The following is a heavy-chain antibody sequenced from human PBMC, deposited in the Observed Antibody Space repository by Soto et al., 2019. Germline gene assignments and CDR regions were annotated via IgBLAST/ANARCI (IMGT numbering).Heavy chain of an antibody. V-gene: IGHV4-39*01. Sequence: TSETLSLTCTVSGGSISSSSSYWGWIRQPPGKGLEWVGSIYYLGNTYYNPPLGGRVSISADTSKNQFSLKLKSVTAADTAVFFFPGLFPFVSSGSLLTSLGQGTLVPVSS. CDR1: GGSISSSSSY. J-gene: IGHJ5*02. CDR3: PGLFPFVSSGSLLTS. CDR2: IYYLGNT. D-gene: IGHD3-22*01.